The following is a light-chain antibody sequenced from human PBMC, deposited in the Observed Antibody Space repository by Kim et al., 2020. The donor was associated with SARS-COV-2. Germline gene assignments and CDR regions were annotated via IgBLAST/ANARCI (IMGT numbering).Light chain of an antibody. CDR3: LQDSRYPRT. V-gene: IGKV1-6*01. CDR1: QAIRNE. Sequence: AATGDRVTITCRASQAIRNELGWYQQKPGKAPKVLIYAASTLQSGVSSRFSGSGSGTDFTLTISSLQPEDFATYYCLQDSRYPRTFGQGTKVEIK. CDR2: AAS. J-gene: IGKJ1*01.